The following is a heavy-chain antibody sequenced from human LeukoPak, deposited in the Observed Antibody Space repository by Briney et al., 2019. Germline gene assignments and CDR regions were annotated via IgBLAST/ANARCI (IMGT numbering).Heavy chain of an antibody. J-gene: IGHJ3*02. CDR1: GGSFSGYY. D-gene: IGHD1-1*01. V-gene: IGHV4-34*01. CDR3: ATSERLDAFDI. Sequence: KTSETLSLTCAVYGGSFSGYYWSWIRQPPGKGLEWIGEINHSGSTNYNPSLKSRVTISVDASKNQFSLKLSSVTAADTAVYYCATSERLDAFDIWGQGTMVTVSS. CDR2: INHSGST.